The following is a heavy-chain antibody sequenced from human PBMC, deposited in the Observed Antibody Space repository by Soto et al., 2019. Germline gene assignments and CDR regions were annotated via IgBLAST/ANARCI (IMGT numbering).Heavy chain of an antibody. J-gene: IGHJ4*02. CDR2: ISGYNGNT. CDR1: GYSFATSG. Sequence: QVKLVQSGTEVKKPGASIKVSCKASGYSFATSGMTWVRQAPGQGLEWMGWISGYNGNTNYDQKLQDRVTMTTDTSTNTAYLEVRNLRSDDTAVYYCARAGQYYDASCYGDWGQGTLVTVSS. CDR3: ARAGQYYDASCYGD. V-gene: IGHV1-18*01. D-gene: IGHD3-22*01.